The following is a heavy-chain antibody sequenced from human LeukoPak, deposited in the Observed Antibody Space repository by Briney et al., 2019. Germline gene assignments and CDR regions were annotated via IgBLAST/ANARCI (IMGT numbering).Heavy chain of an antibody. V-gene: IGHV1-18*01. CDR3: ARGAYGDK. Sequence: ASVKVSCEASGYTLTSYGINWMRQAPGQGLEWMGWISTQSGNTNYAQKVQGRLTLTTDRSTNTAYMELRSLRSDDTAAYYCARGAYGDKWGQGTMVTVSS. CDR2: ISTQSGNT. J-gene: IGHJ4*02. D-gene: IGHD4-17*01. CDR1: GYTLTSYG.